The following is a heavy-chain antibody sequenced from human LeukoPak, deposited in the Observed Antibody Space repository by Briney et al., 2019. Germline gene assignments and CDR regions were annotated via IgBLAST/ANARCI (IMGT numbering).Heavy chain of an antibody. CDR3: AGYYYDSSRGFDL. Sequence: GYLGLYWPGSGFPFGDNAMSWVRQAAGKGLEWGCDINWNGAWTGYADSVKGRFTISRDNAKNSLYLQMNSLRAEDTALYYCAGYYYDSSRGFDLWGQGTLVTVS. J-gene: IGHJ5*02. CDR1: GFPFGDNA. CDR2: INWNGAWT. V-gene: IGHV3-20*04. D-gene: IGHD3-22*01.